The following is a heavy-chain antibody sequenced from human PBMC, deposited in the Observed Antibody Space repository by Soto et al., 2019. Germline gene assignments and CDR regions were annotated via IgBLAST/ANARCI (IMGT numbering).Heavy chain of an antibody. Sequence: PSETLSLTCAVSGYSISSSNWWGWIRQPPGKGLEWIGYIYYSGSTYYNPSLKSRVTMSVDTSKNQFSLKLSSVTAVDTAVYYCARRYCSGGSCYYFDYWGQGTLVTVS. CDR2: IYYSGST. CDR1: GYSISSSNW. D-gene: IGHD2-15*01. V-gene: IGHV4-28*01. J-gene: IGHJ4*02. CDR3: ARRYCSGGSCYYFDY.